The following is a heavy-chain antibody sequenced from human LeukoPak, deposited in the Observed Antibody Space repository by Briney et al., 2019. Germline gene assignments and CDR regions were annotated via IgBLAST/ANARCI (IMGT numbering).Heavy chain of an antibody. V-gene: IGHV3-53*04. D-gene: IGHD6-19*01. CDR2: IYSGGST. Sequence: GGSLRLSCAASGFTVSSNYMSWVRQAPGKGLEWVSVIYSGGSTYYADSVKGRFTISRHISKNTLYLQMNSLRAEDTAVYYCARTHIFSSGWYDGSDYWGQGTLVTVSS. J-gene: IGHJ4*02. CDR3: ARTHIFSSGWYDGSDY. CDR1: GFTVSSNY.